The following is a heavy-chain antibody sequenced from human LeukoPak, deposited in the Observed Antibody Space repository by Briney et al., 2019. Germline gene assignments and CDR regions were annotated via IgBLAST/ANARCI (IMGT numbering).Heavy chain of an antibody. J-gene: IGHJ6*02. CDR1: GYTFTTYD. V-gene: IGHV1-8*01. D-gene: IGHD6-25*01. CDR3: ARPPSSGGYFYYYGMDV. Sequence: GASVTVSCKASGYTFTTYDINWVRQATGQGLEWMGWMNPNSGNTGYAQDFQGRVTMTRNTSISTAYMELSSLRSEDTAVYYCARPPSSGGYFYYYGMDVWGQGTTVTVSS. CDR2: MNPNSGNT.